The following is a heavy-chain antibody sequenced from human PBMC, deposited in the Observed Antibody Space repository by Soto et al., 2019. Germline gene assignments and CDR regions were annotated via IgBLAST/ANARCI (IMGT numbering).Heavy chain of an antibody. CDR2: FDPEDGET. D-gene: IGHD2-21*02. V-gene: IGHV1-24*01. CDR1: GYTLTELS. CDR3: ATDLRYRCGGDCPYEYFQH. J-gene: IGHJ1*01. Sequence: GASVKVSCKVSGYTLTELSMHWVRQAPGKGLEWMGGFDPEDGETIYAQKFQGRVTMTEDTSTDTAYMELSSLRSEDTAVYYCATDLRYRCGGDCPYEYFQHWGQGTLVTVSS.